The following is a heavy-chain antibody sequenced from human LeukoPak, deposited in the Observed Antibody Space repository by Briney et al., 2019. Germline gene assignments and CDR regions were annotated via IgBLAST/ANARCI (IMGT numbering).Heavy chain of an antibody. J-gene: IGHJ4*02. Sequence: AETLSLTCIVSGDSISNYFWSWIRQPPGKGLEWIGYIYYNGSIYPSGSTAYNPSPRGRVTISLDSPKKHCSLHLTSVTAADTAIYYCARISAVDYFFDFWGLGTLVTVSS. CDR3: ARISAVDYFFDF. D-gene: IGHD5-18*01. CDR1: GDSISNYF. V-gene: IGHV4-59*01. CDR2: IYYNGSIYPSGST.